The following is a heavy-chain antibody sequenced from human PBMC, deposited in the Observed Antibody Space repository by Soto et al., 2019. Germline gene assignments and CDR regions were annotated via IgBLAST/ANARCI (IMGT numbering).Heavy chain of an antibody. V-gene: IGHV1-46*01. D-gene: IGHD6-6*01. Sequence: QVQLVQSGAEVKKPGASVKVSCKASGYSLTSYYMHWVRQAPGQGLEWLGIINPSGGSTSYAQKFQGRVTMTRDTSTSTVYMELSGLRSEDTAVYYCASEYSSSSRYGMDVWGQGTTVTVSS. CDR1: GYSLTSYY. CDR3: ASEYSSSSRYGMDV. J-gene: IGHJ6*02. CDR2: INPSGGST.